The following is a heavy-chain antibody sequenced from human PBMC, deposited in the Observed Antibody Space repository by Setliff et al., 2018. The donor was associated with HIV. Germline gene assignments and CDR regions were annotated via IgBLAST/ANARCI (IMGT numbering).Heavy chain of an antibody. J-gene: IGHJ4*02. V-gene: IGHV1-18*01. CDR2: ISAYNGNT. Sequence: ASVKVSCKASGYTFTSYGISWVRQAPGQGLEWMGWISAYNGNTNYAQKLLGRVTMTRDTSTSTAYMELRSLRSDDTAVYYCARVWEWNYDLGYWGQGTLVTVSS. D-gene: IGHD1-7*01. CDR1: GYTFTSYG. CDR3: ARVWEWNYDLGY.